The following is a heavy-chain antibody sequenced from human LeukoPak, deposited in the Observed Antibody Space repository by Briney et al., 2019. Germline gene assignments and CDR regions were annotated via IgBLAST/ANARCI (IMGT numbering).Heavy chain of an antibody. D-gene: IGHD3-10*01. CDR2: MSPNSGNT. Sequence: ASVKVSCKASGYTFTSYDINWVRQVTGQGLEWMGRMSPNSGNTCYAQKFQGSVTMTRNTSISTAYMVLSSLRSEETDVYYAARGRPTYYYVSGSHFVTNGMAVWGQGTTVTVSS. CDR3: ARGRPTYYYVSGSHFVTNGMAV. CDR1: GYTFTSYD. V-gene: IGHV1-8*01. J-gene: IGHJ6*02.